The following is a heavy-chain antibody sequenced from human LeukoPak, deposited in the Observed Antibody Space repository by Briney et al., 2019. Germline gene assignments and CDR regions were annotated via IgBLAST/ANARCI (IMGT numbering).Heavy chain of an antibody. V-gene: IGHV5-51*01. CDR2: IYPGDSDT. J-gene: IGHJ4*02. CDR3: ARRYCSGGSCYFVDY. D-gene: IGHD2-15*01. CDR1: GYTFTSYG. Sequence: KVSCKASGYTFTSYGIGWVRQMPGKGLEWMGSIYPGDSDTRYSPSFQGQVTISADKSISTAYLQWSSLKASDTAMYYCARRYCSGGSCYFVDYWGQGTLVTVSS.